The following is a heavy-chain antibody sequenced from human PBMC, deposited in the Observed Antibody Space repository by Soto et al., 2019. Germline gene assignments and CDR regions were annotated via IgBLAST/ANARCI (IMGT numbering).Heavy chain of an antibody. CDR1: GDYISSGNW. V-gene: IGHV4-4*02. Sequence: SETLSLTCAVSGDYISSGNWWTWVRQSPGKGLEWIGEIYLSGTTNYNPSLKSRVTMSVDKSKNQFSLKLSSVTAADTAVYYCARDFHDSSLDYWGQGILVTVSS. J-gene: IGHJ4*02. D-gene: IGHD3-22*01. CDR2: IYLSGTT. CDR3: ARDFHDSSLDY.